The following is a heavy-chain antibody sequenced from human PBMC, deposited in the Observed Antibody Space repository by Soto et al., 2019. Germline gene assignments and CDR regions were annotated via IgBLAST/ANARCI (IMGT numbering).Heavy chain of an antibody. J-gene: IGHJ6*02. CDR3: ARDLVDYDFLTGPYGMDV. V-gene: IGHV3-20*04. Sequence: EVQLVESGGGVVRPGGSLRLSCAASGFTFHDYGMSWVRQAPGKGLEWVSGLSWNGGITGYADSVKGRFTISRDNAKNSLYLQMSSLRAEDTALYYCARDLVDYDFLTGPYGMDVWGQGTTVTVSS. CDR2: LSWNGGIT. CDR1: GFTFHDYG. D-gene: IGHD3-9*01.